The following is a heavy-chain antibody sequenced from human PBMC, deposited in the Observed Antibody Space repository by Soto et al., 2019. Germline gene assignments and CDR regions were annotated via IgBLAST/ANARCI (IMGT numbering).Heavy chain of an antibody. V-gene: IGHV5-51*01. CDR1: GYSFTTYW. CDR3: ARQVSGNFEDYYYGMDV. J-gene: IGHJ6*02. CDR2: IYPGDSDT. D-gene: IGHD6-19*01. Sequence: GESLKISCKGSGYSFTTYWIGWVRQRPGKGLEWMGIIYPGDSDTRYSPSFQGQVSISADKSISTAYLQWSSLKASDTAMYYCARQVSGNFEDYYYGMDVWGQGTTVTVSS.